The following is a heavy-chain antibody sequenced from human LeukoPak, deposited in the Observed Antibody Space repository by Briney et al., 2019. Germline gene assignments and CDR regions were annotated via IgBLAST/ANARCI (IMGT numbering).Heavy chain of an antibody. Sequence: GGSLRLSCAASGFTFSSYEMNWVRQAPGKGPEWVSYISSSGSTIYYADSVKGRFTISRDNAKNSLYLQMNSLRAEDTAVYFCASGKYRYGDNWFDPWGQGTLVTVSS. CDR1: GFTFSSYE. J-gene: IGHJ5*02. D-gene: IGHD5-18*01. CDR3: ASGKYRYGDNWFDP. V-gene: IGHV3-48*03. CDR2: ISSSGSTI.